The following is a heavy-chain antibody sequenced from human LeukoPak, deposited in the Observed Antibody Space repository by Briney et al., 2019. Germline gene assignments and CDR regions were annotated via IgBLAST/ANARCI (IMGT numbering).Heavy chain of an antibody. CDR3: ARDLQYTLIWSDP. Sequence: GGSLRLSCVASGFAFNTHWMHWVRQAPGKGLVWVSRTNGDGSSTSYADSVKGRFTISRDNAKNTLYLQMNSLRAEDTAVYSCARDLQYTLIWSDPWGQGTLVTVSS. J-gene: IGHJ5*02. V-gene: IGHV3-74*01. D-gene: IGHD2-2*02. CDR2: TNGDGSST. CDR1: GFAFNTHW.